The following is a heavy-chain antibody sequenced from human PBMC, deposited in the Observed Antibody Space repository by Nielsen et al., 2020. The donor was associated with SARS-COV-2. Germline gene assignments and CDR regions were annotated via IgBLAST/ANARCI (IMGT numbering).Heavy chain of an antibody. Sequence: GESLKISCAASGFTFSSYAMSWVRQAPGKGLEWVSAISGSGGSTYYADSVKGRFTISRDNSKNTLYLQMNSLRAEDTALYYCAKADSYGDYFDYWGQGTLVTVSS. CDR1: GFTFSSYA. V-gene: IGHV3-23*01. CDR3: AKADSYGDYFDY. D-gene: IGHD5-18*01. J-gene: IGHJ4*02. CDR2: ISGSGGST.